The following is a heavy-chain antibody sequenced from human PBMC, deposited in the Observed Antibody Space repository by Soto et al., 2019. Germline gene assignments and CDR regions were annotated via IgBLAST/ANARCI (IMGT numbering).Heavy chain of an antibody. V-gene: IGHV3-33*01. J-gene: IGHJ4*02. CDR1: GFTVSSYG. D-gene: IGHD6-19*01. CDR3: ASDVYSSGSYYFDD. CDR2: IWYDGSNK. Sequence: QVQLVESGGGVVQPGRSLRLSCAASGFTVSSYGMHWVRQAPGKGLEWVAVIWYDGSNKYYSDSVKGRFTISRDNSKNTLSLQLNSLRAEDTAVYYCASDVYSSGSYYFDDCGQGTLVTVSS.